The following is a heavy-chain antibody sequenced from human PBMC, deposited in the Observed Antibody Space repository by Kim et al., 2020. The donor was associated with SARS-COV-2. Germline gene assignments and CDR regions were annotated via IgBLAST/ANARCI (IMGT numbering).Heavy chain of an antibody. J-gene: IGHJ6*02. V-gene: IGHV4-59*13. CDR2: IYYSGST. Sequence: SETLSLTCTVSGGSISIYYWSWIRQPPGKGLEWIGYIYYSGSTNYNPSLKSRVTISVDTSKNQFSLKLSSVTAADTAVYYCARGFGFGDSGGDVWAKGPRSPSP. CDR1: GGSISIYY. D-gene: IGHD3-16*01. CDR3: ARGFGFGDSGGDV.